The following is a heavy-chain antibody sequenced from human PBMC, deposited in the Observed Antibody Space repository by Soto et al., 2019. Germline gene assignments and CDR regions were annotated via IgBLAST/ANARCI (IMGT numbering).Heavy chain of an antibody. D-gene: IGHD3-16*02. CDR3: ARDGQDMITFGGVIVPPTYFFDY. Sequence: GGSLRLSCAASGFTFSSYGMHWVRQAPGKGLEWVAVISYDGSNKYYADSVKGRFTISKDNSKNTLYLQMNSLRTEDTAVYYCARDGQDMITFGGVIVPPTYFFDYWGQGTLVTVSS. CDR1: GFTFSSYG. J-gene: IGHJ4*02. CDR2: ISYDGSNK. V-gene: IGHV3-30*03.